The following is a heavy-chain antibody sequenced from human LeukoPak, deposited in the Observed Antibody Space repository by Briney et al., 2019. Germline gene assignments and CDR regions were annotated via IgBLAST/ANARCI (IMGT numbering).Heavy chain of an antibody. J-gene: IGHJ4*02. CDR2: IVGSGYTT. CDR3: ALLGLN. V-gene: IGHV3-23*01. D-gene: IGHD2-15*01. CDR1: GFTFSSYA. Sequence: PGGSLRLSCVGSGFTFSSYAMSWDRQAPGKGLEWVSSIVGSGYTTHYADSVKGRSTISRDNSKNTVYLQMNSLRAEDTAVYYCALLGLNWGQGTLVTVSS.